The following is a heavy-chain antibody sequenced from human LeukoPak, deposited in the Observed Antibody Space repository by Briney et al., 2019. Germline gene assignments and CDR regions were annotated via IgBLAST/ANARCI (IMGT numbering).Heavy chain of an antibody. V-gene: IGHV3-72*01. CDR1: GFTFSDHY. Sequence: GGSLRLSCAASGFTFSDHYMDWVRQAPGKGLEWVGRTRNKANGYTTEYAASVNGRFTVSRDDSKNSLYLQMNSLKTEDTAVYFCARVSRNYYDSGTKDYFDFWGQGTLVTVSS. CDR3: ARVSRNYYDSGTKDYFDF. CDR2: TRNKANGYTT. D-gene: IGHD3-10*01. J-gene: IGHJ4*02.